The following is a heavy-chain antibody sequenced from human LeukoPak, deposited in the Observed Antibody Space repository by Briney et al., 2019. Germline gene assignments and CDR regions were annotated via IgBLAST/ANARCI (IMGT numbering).Heavy chain of an antibody. Sequence: ASVKVSCKASGGTFSSYAISWVRQAPGQGLEWMGWISAYNGNRNYAQKYQGRVTMTTDTSTSTAYMELRSLRSDDTAVYYCARDSGYDDQGFDYWGQGTLVTVSS. J-gene: IGHJ4*02. D-gene: IGHD5-12*01. V-gene: IGHV1-18*01. CDR1: GGTFSSYA. CDR3: ARDSGYDDQGFDY. CDR2: ISAYNGNR.